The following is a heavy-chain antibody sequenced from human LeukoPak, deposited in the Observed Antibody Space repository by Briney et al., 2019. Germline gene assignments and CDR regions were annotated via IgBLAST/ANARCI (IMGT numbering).Heavy chain of an antibody. D-gene: IGHD2-2*01. V-gene: IGHV3-23*01. CDR2: TSPNGGVT. J-gene: IGHJ5*02. Sequence: GGSLRLSCAASGFTFSSYAMSWVRQAPGKGLEWVSSTSPNGGVTYYADSVTGRFAISRDNSRNTLYVQMNSLRAEDTAVYYCVRGAMTSWFAPWGQGTLVTVSS. CDR3: VRGAMTSWFAP. CDR1: GFTFSSYA.